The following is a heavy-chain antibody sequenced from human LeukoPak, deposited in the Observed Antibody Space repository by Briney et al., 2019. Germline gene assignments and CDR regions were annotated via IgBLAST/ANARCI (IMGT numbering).Heavy chain of an antibody. Sequence: GGSLRLSCAASGFTFSSYWMHWVRQAPGKGLAWVSRINSDGSSTSYADSVKGRFTISRDNAKNTLYLQMNSLRAEDTAVYYCARDLTWFGELSLYYFDYWGQGTLVTVSS. D-gene: IGHD3-10*01. CDR3: ARDLTWFGELSLYYFDY. CDR2: INSDGSST. J-gene: IGHJ4*02. V-gene: IGHV3-74*01. CDR1: GFTFSSYW.